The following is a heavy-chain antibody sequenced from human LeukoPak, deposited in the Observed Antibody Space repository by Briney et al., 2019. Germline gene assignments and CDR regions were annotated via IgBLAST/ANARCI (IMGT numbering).Heavy chain of an antibody. CDR3: ATGAQYGLWGVPYFYYMHV. J-gene: IGHJ6*03. D-gene: IGHD3-10*01. Sequence: SVKVSCKASGYTFTGYYMHWVRQAPGQGLEWMGWINPNSGGTNYAQKFQGRLSMTGDTSTTTAYMELSGLTSDDTAVYYCATGAQYGLWGVPYFYYMHVWGKGTTVTVSS. CDR2: INPNSGGT. CDR1: GYTFTGYY. V-gene: IGHV1-2*02.